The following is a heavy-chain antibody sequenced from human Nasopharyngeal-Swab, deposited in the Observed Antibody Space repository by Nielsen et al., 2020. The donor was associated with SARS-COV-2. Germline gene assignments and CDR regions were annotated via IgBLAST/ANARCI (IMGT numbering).Heavy chain of an antibody. CDR1: GGSISSSSYY. V-gene: IGHV4-39*01. CDR3: ARQTSGWIEFWLGPYYFDY. Sequence: SETLSLTCTVSGGSISSSSYYWGWIRQPPGMGLEWIGTIYYNGRTYYNPSLKSRLTISVDSSKNQFSLHLSSVTAADTAVYYCARQTSGWIEFWLGPYYFDYWGQGTLVTVSS. CDR2: IYYNGRT. D-gene: IGHD5-18*01. J-gene: IGHJ4*02.